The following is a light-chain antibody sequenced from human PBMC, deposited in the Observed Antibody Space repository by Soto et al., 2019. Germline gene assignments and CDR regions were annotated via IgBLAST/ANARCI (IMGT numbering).Light chain of an antibody. CDR1: SSNIGSNT. J-gene: IGLJ3*02. CDR3: AAWDDSLNGLV. V-gene: IGLV1-44*01. Sequence: QSVLTQPPSASGTPGQRVTVSCSGSSSNIGSNTVNWYQQLPGTAPKLLIYSNNQRPSGVPDRFSGSKSGTSVFLAISGLQSEDEADYYCAAWDDSLNGLVIGGGTKVTVL. CDR2: SNN.